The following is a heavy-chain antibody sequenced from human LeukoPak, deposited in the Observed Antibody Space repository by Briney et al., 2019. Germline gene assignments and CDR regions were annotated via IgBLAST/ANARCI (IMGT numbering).Heavy chain of an antibody. Sequence: GGSLRLSCAASGFTFSSYWMNWVRQAPGKGLEWVANIKEDGSGKYYVDSVKGRFTISRDNAKNSLYLQMNSLRAEDTAVYYCASNDGYNPPRGYWGQGTLVTVSS. D-gene: IGHD5-24*01. CDR2: IKEDGSGK. CDR1: GFTFSSYW. V-gene: IGHV3-7*01. CDR3: ASNDGYNPPRGY. J-gene: IGHJ4*02.